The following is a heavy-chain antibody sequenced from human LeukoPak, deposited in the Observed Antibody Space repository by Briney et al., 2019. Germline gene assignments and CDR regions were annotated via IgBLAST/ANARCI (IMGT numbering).Heavy chain of an antibody. D-gene: IGHD2-15*01. CDR1: GYTFTSYG. CDR3: AREGCSGGSCYSGSDYYYGMDV. V-gene: IGHV1-18*01. CDR2: ISAYSGDT. Sequence: ASVKVSCKASGYTFTSYGISWVRQAPGQGLEWMGWISAYSGDTNYAQKFQGRATMTTDTSTSTAYMELRSLSSDDTAVYYCAREGCSGGSCYSGSDYYYGMDVWGQGTTVTVSS. J-gene: IGHJ6*02.